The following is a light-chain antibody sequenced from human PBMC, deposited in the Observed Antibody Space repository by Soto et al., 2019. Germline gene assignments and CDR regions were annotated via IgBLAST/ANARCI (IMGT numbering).Light chain of an antibody. CDR1: NIGTKS. CDR2: YDS. CDR3: QVWDSSSDHRV. Sequence: SYELTQPPSVSVAPGKTARITCGGNNIGTKSVHWDQQKPGQAPVVVIYYDSDRPSGIPERFSGSNSGNTATLTISRVEAGDEADYYCQVWDSSSDHRVFGGGTQLTVL. J-gene: IGLJ3*02. V-gene: IGLV3-21*04.